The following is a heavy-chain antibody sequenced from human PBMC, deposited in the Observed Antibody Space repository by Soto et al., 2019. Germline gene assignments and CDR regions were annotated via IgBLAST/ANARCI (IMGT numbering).Heavy chain of an antibody. CDR2: IYYRSKWFH. V-gene: IGHV6-1*01. Sequence: SQTLSLTCVISGDSVSSNGACWNWIRQSPSRGLQWLGRIYYRSKWFHDYAASVESRMAINPDTSRNQFSLQLNYVTPEDTAVYYCARVNSRDGNCLDGLDFWGQGTTVTVSS. CDR1: GDSVSSNGAC. D-gene: IGHD2-15*01. J-gene: IGHJ6*02. CDR3: ARVNSRDGNCLDGLDF.